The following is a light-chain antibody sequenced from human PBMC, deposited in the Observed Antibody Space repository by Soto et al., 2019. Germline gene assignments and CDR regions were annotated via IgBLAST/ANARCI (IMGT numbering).Light chain of an antibody. CDR1: QSISSW. V-gene: IGKV1-5*03. CDR3: QQYSTYSWT. J-gene: IGKJ1*01. CDR2: KAS. Sequence: DIPMTQSPSTLSASVGDRVTITCRASQSISSWLAWYQQKPGKAPNLLIYKASSLESGVPSRFSGSGSGTEFTLTITSLQPDDFATYYCQQYSTYSWTFGQGTKVEIK.